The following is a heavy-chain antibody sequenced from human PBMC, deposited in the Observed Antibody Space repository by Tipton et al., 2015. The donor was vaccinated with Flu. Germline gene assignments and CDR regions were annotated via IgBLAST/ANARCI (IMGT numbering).Heavy chain of an antibody. CDR2: IWYDGSNK. CDR3: ARDGFRGYSGYDQGDFDY. Sequence: SLRLSCAASGFTFSSYGMHWVRQAPGKGLEWVAVIWYDGSNKYYADSVKGRFTISRDNSKNTLYLQMNSLRAEDTAVYYCARDGFRGYSGYDQGDFDYWGQGTLVTVSS. D-gene: IGHD5-12*01. CDR1: GFTFSSYG. J-gene: IGHJ4*02. V-gene: IGHV3-33*08.